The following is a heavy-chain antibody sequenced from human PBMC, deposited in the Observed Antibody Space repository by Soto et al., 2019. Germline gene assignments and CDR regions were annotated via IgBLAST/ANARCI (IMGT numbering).Heavy chain of an antibody. CDR1: GGSISSYY. CDR3: ARHCLDYDSSAFLGYFDY. D-gene: IGHD3-22*01. CDR2: IYYSGST. V-gene: IGHV4-59*08. J-gene: IGHJ4*02. Sequence: SETLSLTCTVSGGSISSYYWSWIRQPPGKGLEWIGYIYYSGSTNYNPSLKSRVTISVDTSKNQFSLKLSSVTAADTAVYYCARHCLDYDSSAFLGYFDYWGQGTLVTVSS.